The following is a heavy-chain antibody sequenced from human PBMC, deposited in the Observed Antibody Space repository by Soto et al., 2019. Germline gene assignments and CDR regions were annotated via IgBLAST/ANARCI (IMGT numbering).Heavy chain of an antibody. J-gene: IGHJ4*02. CDR3: ARQYENLLWFGELASCYFDY. V-gene: IGHV4-39*01. CDR1: GGSISSSSYY. Sequence: SETLSLTCTVSGGSISSSSYYWGWIRQPPGKGLEWIGSIYYSGSTYYNPSLKSRVTISVDTSKNQFSLKLSSVAAADTAVYYCARQYENLLWFGELASCYFDYWGQGTLVTVSS. D-gene: IGHD3-10*01. CDR2: IYYSGST.